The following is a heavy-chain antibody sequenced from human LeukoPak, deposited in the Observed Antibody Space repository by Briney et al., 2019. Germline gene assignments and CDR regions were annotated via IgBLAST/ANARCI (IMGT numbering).Heavy chain of an antibody. D-gene: IGHD1-26*01. J-gene: IGHJ6*03. CDR1: GGSFSGYY. CDR2: INHSGST. CDR3: ARARPGANYYYYYYMDV. V-gene: IGHV4-34*01. Sequence: PSETLSLTCAVHGGSFSGYYWSWIRQPPGKVLEWIGEINHSGSTNYNPSLKSRVTISVDTSKNQFSLKLSSVTAADTAVYYCARARPGANYYYYYYMDVWGKGTTVTVSS.